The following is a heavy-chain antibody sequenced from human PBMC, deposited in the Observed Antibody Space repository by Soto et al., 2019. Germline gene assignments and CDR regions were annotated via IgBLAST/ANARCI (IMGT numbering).Heavy chain of an antibody. CDR2: ISSSSSTI. CDR3: ASDLRGWYKEDYFDY. J-gene: IGHJ4*02. V-gene: IGHV3-48*02. Sequence: GGSLRLSCAASGFTFSSYSMNWVRQAPGKGLEWVSYISSSSSTIYYADSVKGRFTISRDNAKNSLYLQMNSLRDEDTAVYYCASDLRGWYKEDYFDYWGQGTLVTVSS. D-gene: IGHD1-20*01. CDR1: GFTFSSYS.